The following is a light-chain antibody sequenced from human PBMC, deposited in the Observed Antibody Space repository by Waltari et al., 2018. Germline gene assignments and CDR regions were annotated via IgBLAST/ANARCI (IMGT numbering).Light chain of an antibody. J-gene: IGKJ4*01. CDR3: QQYYSIPLT. V-gene: IGKV4-1*01. CDR1: QSVLYSSNNKNY. Sequence: DIVMTQSPDSLAVSLGERATINCKSSQSVLYSSNNKNYLAWYQQKPGQPPKLLIYWASTRESGVPDRFSGSGSGTHFTLTITSLQAEDVAVYYCQQYYSIPLTFGGGTK. CDR2: WAS.